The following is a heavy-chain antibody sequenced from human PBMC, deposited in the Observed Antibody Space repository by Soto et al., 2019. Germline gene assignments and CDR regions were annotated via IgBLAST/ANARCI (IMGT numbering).Heavy chain of an antibody. D-gene: IGHD3-10*01. V-gene: IGHV1-2*04. CDR3: AVSYYYGSGSPHYWFDP. Sequence: ASVKVSCKASGYTFTGYYMHWVRQAPGQGLEWMGWINPNSGGTNYAQKFQGWVTMTRDTSISTAYMELSRLRSDDTAVYYCAVSYYYGSGSPHYWFDPWGQGTLVTVSS. CDR1: GYTFTGYY. CDR2: INPNSGGT. J-gene: IGHJ5*02.